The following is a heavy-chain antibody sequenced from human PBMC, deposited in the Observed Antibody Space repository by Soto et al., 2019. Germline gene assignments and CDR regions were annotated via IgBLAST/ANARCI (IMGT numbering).Heavy chain of an antibody. V-gene: IGHV3-48*03. J-gene: IGHJ6*02. CDR2: ISSSGITI. CDR1: GFTVSSYE. D-gene: IGHD1-7*01. CDR3: ARDIYNWNFAYYYGMDV. Sequence: PGGSLRLACADSGFTVSSYEMNWVRQSQGKGLEWVSYISSSGITIYYADTVKGRFTISRDNAKNSLYLQMNRLRAEDTAVYYCARDIYNWNFAYYYGMDVWGQGTTVTVSS.